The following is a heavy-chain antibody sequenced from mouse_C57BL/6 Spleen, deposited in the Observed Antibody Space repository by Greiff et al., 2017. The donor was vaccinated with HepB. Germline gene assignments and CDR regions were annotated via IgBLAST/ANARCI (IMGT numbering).Heavy chain of an antibody. CDR1: GYTFTSYW. CDR2: IHPNSGST. V-gene: IGHV1-64*01. CDR3: ARPGSDWYFDV. Sequence: VQLQQSGAELVKPGASVKLSCKASGYTFTSYWMHWVKQRPGQGLEWIGMIHPNSGSTNYNEKFKSKATLTVDKSSSTAYMQLSSLTSEDSAVYYCARPGSDWYFDVWGTGTTVTVSS. J-gene: IGHJ1*03. D-gene: IGHD1-1*01.